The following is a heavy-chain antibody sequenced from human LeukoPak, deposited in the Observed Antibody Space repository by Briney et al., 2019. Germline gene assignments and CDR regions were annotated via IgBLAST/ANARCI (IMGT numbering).Heavy chain of an antibody. CDR3: ARDGDLHSSSPDY. CDR1: GYTFTGYY. Sequence: ASVTVSCKASGYTFTGYYMHWVRQAPGQGLEWMGWINPNSGGTNYAQKFQGRVTMTRDTSISTAYMELSRLRSDDTAVYYCARDGDLHSSSPDYWGQGTLVTVSS. D-gene: IGHD6-6*01. CDR2: INPNSGGT. V-gene: IGHV1-2*02. J-gene: IGHJ4*02.